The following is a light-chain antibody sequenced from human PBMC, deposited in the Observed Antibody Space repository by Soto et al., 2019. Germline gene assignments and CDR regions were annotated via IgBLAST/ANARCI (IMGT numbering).Light chain of an antibody. CDR3: QQSYIIPHT. CDR1: QYISNH. Sequence: DVQMTQSPSSLSASVVDRVTITCRASQYISNHLNWYRQKPGKAPQLLIYTASNLQSGVPSRFSGSGSGTDFTLTISSLQSEDFATYYCQQSYIIPHTFGQGTNLEI. V-gene: IGKV1-39*01. J-gene: IGKJ2*01. CDR2: TAS.